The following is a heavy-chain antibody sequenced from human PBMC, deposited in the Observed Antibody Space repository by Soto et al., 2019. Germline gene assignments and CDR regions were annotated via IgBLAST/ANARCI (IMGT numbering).Heavy chain of an antibody. V-gene: IGHV4-31*11. Sequence: PSETLSLTCAVSGDSISSDGYYWSWIRQHPGKGLEWIGHIYHSGTTYYNPALKSRVSISIDTSKNQFSLNVTSVTSEDTAVYYCARVKWGRLSWFGELFHAFDIWGQGTMVTVSS. CDR3: ARVKWGRLSWFGELFHAFDI. D-gene: IGHD3-10*01. J-gene: IGHJ3*02. CDR1: GDSISSDGYY. CDR2: IYHSGTT.